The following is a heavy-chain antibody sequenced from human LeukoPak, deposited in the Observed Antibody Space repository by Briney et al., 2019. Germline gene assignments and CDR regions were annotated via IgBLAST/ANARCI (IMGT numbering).Heavy chain of an antibody. Sequence: GGSLRLSCAASGFTFSIYAMNWVRQAPGKGLEWVSSISSSSSYIYYADSVKGRFTISRDNAKNSLYLQMNSLRAEDTAVYYCASGPSSSSSFDYWGQGTLVTVSS. CDR1: GFTFSIYA. J-gene: IGHJ4*02. D-gene: IGHD6-6*01. CDR3: ASGPSSSSSFDY. V-gene: IGHV3-21*01. CDR2: ISSSSSYI.